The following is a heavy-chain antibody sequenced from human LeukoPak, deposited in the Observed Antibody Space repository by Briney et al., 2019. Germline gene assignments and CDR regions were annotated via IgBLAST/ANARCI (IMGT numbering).Heavy chain of an antibody. Sequence: GGSLRLSCAASGFTFSSYSMNWVRQAPGKGLEWVSSISSSSSYIYYADSVKGRFTISRDNAKNSLYLQMNSLRAEDTAVYYCARGDPKSIVGATADYWGQGTLVTVSS. CDR2: ISSSSSYI. CDR3: ARGDPKSIVGATADY. D-gene: IGHD1-26*01. V-gene: IGHV3-21*01. J-gene: IGHJ4*02. CDR1: GFTFSSYS.